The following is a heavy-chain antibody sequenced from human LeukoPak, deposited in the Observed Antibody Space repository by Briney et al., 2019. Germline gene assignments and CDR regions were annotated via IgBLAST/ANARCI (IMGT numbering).Heavy chain of an antibody. Sequence: PGGSLRLSWAPAGFTFTSDTVNWVRQAPGEVLGWVASISTSSSYIYYADSVKGRFTISRDNAKNSLYLQMNSLRAEDTAVYYCVRGSLASGVVVYYYYYLDVWGKGTTVTVSS. V-gene: IGHV3-21*01. CDR2: ISTSSSYI. CDR3: VRGSLASGVVVYYYYYLDV. CDR1: GFTFTSDT. D-gene: IGHD3-3*01. J-gene: IGHJ6*03.